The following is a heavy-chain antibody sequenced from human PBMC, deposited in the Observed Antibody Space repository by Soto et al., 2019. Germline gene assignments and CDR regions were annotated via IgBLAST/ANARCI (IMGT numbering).Heavy chain of an antibody. D-gene: IGHD4-17*01. V-gene: IGHV3-9*01. CDR1: GFTFDDYA. CDR3: AKGMTTVTHFDY. J-gene: IGHJ4*02. CDR2: ISWNSGSI. Sequence: EVQLVESGGGLVQPGRSLRLSCAASGFTFDDYAMHWVRQAPGKGLEWVSGISWNSGSIGYADSVKGRFTISRDNAKNSLYLQMNSLRAEDTALYYCAKGMTTVTHFDYWGQGTLVTVSS.